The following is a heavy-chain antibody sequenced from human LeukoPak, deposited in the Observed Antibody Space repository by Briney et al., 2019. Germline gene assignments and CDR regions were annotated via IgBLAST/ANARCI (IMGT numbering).Heavy chain of an antibody. CDR2: IYHSGST. D-gene: IGHD1-7*01. CDR3: ARVFMPGTREGAFDI. Sequence: SETLSLTCTVSGGSISSGGYYWSWIRQPPGKGLEWIGYIYHSGSTYYNPSLKSRVTISVDRSKNQFSLKLSSVTAADTAVYYCARVFMPGTREGAFDIWGQGTMVTVSS. J-gene: IGHJ3*02. V-gene: IGHV4-30-2*01. CDR1: GGSISSGGYY.